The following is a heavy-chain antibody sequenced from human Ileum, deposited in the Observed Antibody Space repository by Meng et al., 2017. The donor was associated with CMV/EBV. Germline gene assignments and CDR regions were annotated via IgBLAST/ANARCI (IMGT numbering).Heavy chain of an antibody. CDR1: GGSLIGTNW. V-gene: IGHV4-4*02. Sequence: SGTLSLTCVVSGGSLIGTNWWNWVRQPPGGGLEWIGEIVHSGATNYNPSLKSRVTISIDNSKNQFSLKLTSMTAADTAVYFCGDPPAGYWGQGILVTVS. CDR2: IVHSGAT. J-gene: IGHJ4*02. CDR3: GDPPAGY.